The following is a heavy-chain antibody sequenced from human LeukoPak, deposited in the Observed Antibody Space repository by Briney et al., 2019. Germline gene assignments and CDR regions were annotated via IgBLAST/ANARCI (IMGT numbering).Heavy chain of an antibody. V-gene: IGHV4-38-2*02. CDR3: ARDSASRSLQYPDAFDI. CDR1: GYSISSGYY. Sequence: PSETLSLTCTVSGYSISSGYYWGWIRQPPGKGLGWIGRMYTSGSTNYNPSLKSRVTMSVDTSKTQFSLKLSSVTAADTAVYYCARDSASRSLQYPDAFDIWGQGTMVTVSS. J-gene: IGHJ3*02. CDR2: MYTSGST. D-gene: IGHD5-24*01.